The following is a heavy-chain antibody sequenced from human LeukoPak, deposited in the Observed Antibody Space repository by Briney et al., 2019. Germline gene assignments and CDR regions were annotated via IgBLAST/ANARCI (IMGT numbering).Heavy chain of an antibody. V-gene: IGHV4-39*01. CDR1: GGSISSSTYY. J-gene: IGHJ5*02. CDR2: FFYSGST. CDR3: ARHLYDSYLGWFDP. Sequence: SSETLSLTCTVSGGSISSSTYYWGWIRQPPGKGLEWIGSFFYSGSTYYNPSLKSRVTISVDTSKNQFSLKLSSVTAADTAVYYCARHLYDSYLGWFDPWGQGTLVTVSS. D-gene: IGHD3-22*01.